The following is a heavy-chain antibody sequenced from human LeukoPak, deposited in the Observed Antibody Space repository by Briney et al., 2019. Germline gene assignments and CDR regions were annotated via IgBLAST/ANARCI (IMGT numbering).Heavy chain of an antibody. CDR3: AREVIRYYFDY. J-gene: IGHJ4*02. Sequence: SETLSLTCTVSGGSISSGGYSWSWIRQHPGKGLEWIGYIYYSGSTYYNPSLKSRVTISVDTSKNQFSLKLSSVTAADTAVYYCAREVIRYYFDYWGQGTLVTVSS. V-gene: IGHV4-31*03. D-gene: IGHD3-22*01. CDR1: GGSISSGGYS. CDR2: IYYSGST.